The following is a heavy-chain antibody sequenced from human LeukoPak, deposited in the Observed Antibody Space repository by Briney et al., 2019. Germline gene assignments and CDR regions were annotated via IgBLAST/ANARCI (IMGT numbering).Heavy chain of an antibody. J-gene: IGHJ4*02. Sequence: ASVKVSCKISGYTLTELSMHWVRQAPGKGLEWRGGFDPEDGETIYTQKFQGRVTMTEDTSTDTAYMGLSSLRSEDTAVYYCATDPTYYYDSSGYIYWGQGTLVTVSS. CDR1: GYTLTELS. V-gene: IGHV1-24*01. CDR2: FDPEDGET. D-gene: IGHD3-22*01. CDR3: ATDPTYYYDSSGYIY.